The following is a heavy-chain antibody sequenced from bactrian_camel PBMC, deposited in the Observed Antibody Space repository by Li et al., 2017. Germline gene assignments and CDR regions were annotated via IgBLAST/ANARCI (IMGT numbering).Heavy chain of an antibody. D-gene: IGHD3*01. V-gene: IGHV3S40*01. CDR1: GFTLSRYD. CDR3: AADGWVERVGRCDS. CDR2: IAAAGGST. J-gene: IGHJ4*01. Sequence: VQLVESGGGLVQPGGSLRLSCAVSGFTLSRYDMVWVRQAPGKGLEWVSIIAAAGGSTYYTGSVKGRFTISRDNGKNTVYLQMTDLKVEDAAVYYCAADGWVERVGRCDSLSQGTQVTVS.